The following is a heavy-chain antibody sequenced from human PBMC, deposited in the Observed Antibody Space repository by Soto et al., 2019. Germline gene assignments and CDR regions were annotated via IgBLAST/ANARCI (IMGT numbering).Heavy chain of an antibody. V-gene: IGHV4-59*01. Sequence: SETLSLTCTVSGGSISSYYWSWIRQPPGKGLEWIGYIYYSGSTNYNPSLKSRVTISVDTSKNQFSLKLSSVTAADTAVYYCARVIKVDYGGKRDNWFDPWGQGTLVTVSS. CDR2: IYYSGST. D-gene: IGHD4-17*01. CDR1: GGSISSYY. J-gene: IGHJ5*02. CDR3: ARVIKVDYGGKRDNWFDP.